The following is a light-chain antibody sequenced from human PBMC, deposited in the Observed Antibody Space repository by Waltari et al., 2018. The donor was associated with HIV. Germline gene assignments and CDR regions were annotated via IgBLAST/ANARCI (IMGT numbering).Light chain of an antibody. J-gene: IGKJ1*01. V-gene: IGKV3-11*01. Sequence: EIVLTQSPATLSLSPGERATLSCRASQSVSRYLAWYQQKPGQAPRLVVNEVSNRATGIPARFSGSGSGTDFTLTISSLEPEDFAVYYCHQGNSWPWTFGQGTKVEVK. CDR3: HQGNSWPWT. CDR1: QSVSRY. CDR2: EVS.